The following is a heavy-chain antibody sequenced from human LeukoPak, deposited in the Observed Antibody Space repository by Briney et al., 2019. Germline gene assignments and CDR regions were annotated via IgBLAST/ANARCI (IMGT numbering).Heavy chain of an antibody. J-gene: IGHJ4*02. CDR3: AREGDVLRFLEWLSSLSY. Sequence: GRSLRLSCAASGFTFSSYAMHWVRQAPGKGLEWVAVISYDGSNKYYADSVKGRFAISRDNSKNTLYLQMNSLRAEDTAVYYCAREGDVLRFLEWLSSLSYWGQGTLVTVSS. V-gene: IGHV3-30*09. CDR2: ISYDGSNK. CDR1: GFTFSSYA. D-gene: IGHD3-3*01.